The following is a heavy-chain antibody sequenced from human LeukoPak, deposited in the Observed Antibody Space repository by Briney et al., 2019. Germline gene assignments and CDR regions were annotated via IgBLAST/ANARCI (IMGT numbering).Heavy chain of an antibody. J-gene: IGHJ3*02. Sequence: GGSLRLSCAASGFTFSSYGMHWVRQAPGKGLEWVAFIRYDGSNKYYADSVKGRFTISRDNAKNSLYLQMNSLRAEDTAVYYCARDRQGEPQDAFDIWGQGTMVTVSS. V-gene: IGHV3-30*02. CDR2: IRYDGSNK. CDR3: ARDRQGEPQDAFDI. D-gene: IGHD3-16*01. CDR1: GFTFSSYG.